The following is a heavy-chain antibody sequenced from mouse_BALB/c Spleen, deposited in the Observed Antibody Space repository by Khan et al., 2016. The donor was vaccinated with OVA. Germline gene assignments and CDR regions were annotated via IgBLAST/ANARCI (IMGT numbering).Heavy chain of an antibody. CDR1: GYTFTTYP. V-gene: IGHV1-47*01. J-gene: IGHJ3*01. CDR3: TRGGRLPFAY. CDR2: IHPYNDDT. Sequence: QVQLQQSGAELVKPGASMMMSCKAFGYTFTTYPIEWMKQNHGRSLEWIGNIHPYNDDTKYNERFKGKAKLTVEKSSNTVYLELSRLTSDDSAVYYCTRGGRLPFAYWGQGTLVTVSA. D-gene: IGHD1-2*01.